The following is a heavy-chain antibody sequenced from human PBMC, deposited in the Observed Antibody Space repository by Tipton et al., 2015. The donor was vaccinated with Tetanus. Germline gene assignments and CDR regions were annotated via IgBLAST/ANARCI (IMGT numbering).Heavy chain of an antibody. Sequence: GASISNSSSYWGWIRQSPGKGLEWIGNIYFSGSTYYNPSLKSRVTISVDTSKNQFSLRLNSVTAADTAVYYCAKLFRVRARGITMVVVVPPRYFDYWGQGTLVTVSS. J-gene: IGHJ4*02. D-gene: IGHD3-22*01. CDR1: GASISNSSSY. CDR3: AKLFRVRARGITMVVVVPPRYFDY. V-gene: IGHV4-39*01. CDR2: IYFSGST.